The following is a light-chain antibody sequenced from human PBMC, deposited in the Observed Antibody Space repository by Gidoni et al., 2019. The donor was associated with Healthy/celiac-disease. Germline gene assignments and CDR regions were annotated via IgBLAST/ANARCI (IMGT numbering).Light chain of an antibody. CDR1: QSVNSN. V-gene: IGKV3-15*01. J-gene: IGKJ1*01. Sequence: IVMPQSPATLSVSPGERATLSCRASQSVNSNLAWYQQKPGQAPRLLIYGASTMATGIPARFSGSGSGTEFTLTISSLQSEDFAVYYCQQYKNWPPWTFXXXTKVEIK. CDR2: GAS. CDR3: QQYKNWPPWT.